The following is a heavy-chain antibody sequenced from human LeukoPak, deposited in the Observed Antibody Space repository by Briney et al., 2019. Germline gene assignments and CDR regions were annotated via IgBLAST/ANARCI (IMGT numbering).Heavy chain of an antibody. CDR1: GGTFSSYA. Sequence: SVKVSCKASGGTFSSYAISWVRQAPGQGLEWMGGIIPNFGTPHLAQNFQDRVTITADESTTTVYMEMRSLTSEDTAIFYCATRDADYEYYFDYWGQGTLVTVSS. D-gene: IGHD4-17*01. CDR2: IIPNFGTP. V-gene: IGHV1-69*13. J-gene: IGHJ4*02. CDR3: ATRDADYEYYFDY.